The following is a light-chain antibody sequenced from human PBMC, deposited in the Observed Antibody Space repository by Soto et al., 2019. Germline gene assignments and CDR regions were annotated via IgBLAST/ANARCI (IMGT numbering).Light chain of an antibody. CDR1: QSVLYSSNNKNY. V-gene: IGKV4-1*01. J-gene: IGKJ4*01. Sequence: DIVITQSPASLAVSLGERATINCKSSQSVLYSSNNKNYLVWYQQKPGQPPKLLIYWASTRESGVPDRFSGSGSGTDFTLTISSLQAEDVAVYYCQQYYSTPLTFGGGTRWIS. CDR3: QQYYSTPLT. CDR2: WAS.